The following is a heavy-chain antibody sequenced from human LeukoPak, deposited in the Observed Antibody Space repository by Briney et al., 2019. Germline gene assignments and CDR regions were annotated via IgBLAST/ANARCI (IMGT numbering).Heavy chain of an antibody. Sequence: PGGSLRLSCAASGFTFNKYAMSWVRQAPEKGLEWVSSVSIGGGSREYADSVKGRFTISRDNSQNTLYLQLNSLRVEDTAVYYCAKLSTYGDPTEDHWGQGTLVTVSS. CDR2: VSIGGGSR. D-gene: IGHD4-17*01. J-gene: IGHJ4*02. CDR3: AKLSTYGDPTEDH. CDR1: GFTFNKYA. V-gene: IGHV3-23*01.